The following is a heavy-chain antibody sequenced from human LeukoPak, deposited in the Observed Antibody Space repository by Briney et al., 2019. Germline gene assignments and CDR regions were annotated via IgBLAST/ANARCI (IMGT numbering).Heavy chain of an antibody. D-gene: IGHD2-15*01. CDR2: IWYDGSNK. Sequence: GGSLRLSCAASGFTFSSYGMHWVRQAPGKGPEWVAVIWYDGSNKYYADSVKGRFTISRDNSKNTLYLQMNSLRAEDTAVYYCARDHRRLVVAATQYYFDYWGQGTLVTVSS. J-gene: IGHJ4*02. V-gene: IGHV3-33*01. CDR3: ARDHRRLVVAATQYYFDY. CDR1: GFTFSSYG.